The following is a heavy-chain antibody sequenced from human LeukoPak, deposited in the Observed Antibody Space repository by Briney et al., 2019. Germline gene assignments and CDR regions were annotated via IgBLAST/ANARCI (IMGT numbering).Heavy chain of an antibody. V-gene: IGHV3-49*04. D-gene: IGHD3-16*02. CDR1: GFTFGDYA. Sequence: GGSLRLSCTASGFTFGDYAMTWVRQAPGKGLEWVGFIASKTYGGTAEYAASVKGRFTISRDDSKSIAYLQMNSLKTEDTAVYYCTTDPLGGPYFDYWGQGTLVTVSS. J-gene: IGHJ4*02. CDR3: TTDPLGGPYFDY. CDR2: IASKTYGGTA.